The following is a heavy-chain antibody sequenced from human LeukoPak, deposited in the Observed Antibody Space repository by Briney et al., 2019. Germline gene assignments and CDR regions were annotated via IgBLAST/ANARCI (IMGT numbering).Heavy chain of an antibody. D-gene: IGHD6-19*01. CDR2: INSDGSLT. CDR1: GNYW. CDR3: ARGYSSGWFHDY. J-gene: IGHJ4*02. Sequence: GGSLRLSCAASGNYWMHWVRQAPGKGLVWVSRINSDGSLTSYADSVKGRFTISKDNAKNSLYLQMNSLRAEDTAVYYCARGYSSGWFHDYWGQGTQVTVSS. V-gene: IGHV3-74*01.